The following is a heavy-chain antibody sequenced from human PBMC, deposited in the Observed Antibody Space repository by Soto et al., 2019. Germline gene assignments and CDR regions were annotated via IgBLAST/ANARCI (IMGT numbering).Heavy chain of an antibody. V-gene: IGHV1-8*01. CDR3: ARDARWGGYDFWSGYSLYFDY. CDR2: MNPNSGNT. D-gene: IGHD3-3*01. CDR1: GYTFTSYD. J-gene: IGHJ4*02. Sequence: ASVKVSCKASGYTFTSYDINWVRQATGQGLEWMGWMNPNSGNTGYAQKFQGRVTMTRNTSISTAYMELSSLRSEDTAVYYCARDARWGGYDFWSGYSLYFDYWGKGTLVTVP.